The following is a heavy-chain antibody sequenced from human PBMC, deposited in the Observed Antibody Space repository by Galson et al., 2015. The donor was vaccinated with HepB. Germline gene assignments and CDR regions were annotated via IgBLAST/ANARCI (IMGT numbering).Heavy chain of an antibody. D-gene: IGHD6-13*01. CDR1: GGTFSSYA. CDR2: IIPIFGTA. J-gene: IGHJ4*02. Sequence: SVKVSCKASGGTFSSYAISWVRQAPGQGLEWMGGIIPIFGTANYAQKFQGRVTITADESTGTAYMELSSLRSEDTAVYYCAREAAAGTYYFDYWGQGTLVTVSS. CDR3: AREAAAGTYYFDY. V-gene: IGHV1-69*13.